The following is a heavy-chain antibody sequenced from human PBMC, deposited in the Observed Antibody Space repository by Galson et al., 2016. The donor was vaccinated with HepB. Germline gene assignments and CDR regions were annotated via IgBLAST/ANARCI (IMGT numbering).Heavy chain of an antibody. CDR3: ARGRGVDV. Sequence: SLRLSCAASGFTFNSYWMHWVRQAPGKGLVWVSRINTDGSETNYADSVKGRFTISRDNAKNTVYLQMNSLRGEDTAVYYCARGRGVDVWGQGTTVTASS. CDR2: INTDGSET. J-gene: IGHJ6*02. V-gene: IGHV3-74*01. CDR1: GFTFNSYW.